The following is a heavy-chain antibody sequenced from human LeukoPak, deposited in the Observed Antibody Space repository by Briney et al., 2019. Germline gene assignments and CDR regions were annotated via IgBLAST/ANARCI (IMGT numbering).Heavy chain of an antibody. CDR2: IHHSGST. V-gene: IGHV4-31*03. Sequence: PSETLSLTCTVSGVYISSGNYYWSWIRQHPGKGLEWIGYIHHSGSTYYNPSLKSRVIISVDTSKNRFSVKLNSVTAADTAVYYCASYGSGSYRFDPWGQGTLVTVSS. CDR1: GVYISSGNYY. CDR3: ASYGSGSYRFDP. J-gene: IGHJ5*02. D-gene: IGHD3-10*01.